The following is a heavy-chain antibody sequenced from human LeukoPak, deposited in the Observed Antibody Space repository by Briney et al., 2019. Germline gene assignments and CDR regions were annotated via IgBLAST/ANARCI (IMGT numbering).Heavy chain of an antibody. CDR2: INHSGST. CDR3: ASMTTVTTLAFDI. J-gene: IGHJ3*02. Sequence: PSETLSLTCAVYGGSFSGYYWSWIRQPPGKGLEWIGEINHSGSTNYNPSLKSRVTISVDTSKNQFPLKLSSVTAADTAVYYCASMTTVTTLAFDIWGQGTMVTVSS. D-gene: IGHD4-17*01. CDR1: GGSFSGYY. V-gene: IGHV4-34*01.